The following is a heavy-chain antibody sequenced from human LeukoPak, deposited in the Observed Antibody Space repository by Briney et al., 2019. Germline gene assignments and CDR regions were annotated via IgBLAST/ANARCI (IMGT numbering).Heavy chain of an antibody. CDR1: GFTFSSYS. CDR3: ARNLGTPIALPNDY. D-gene: IGHD1-1*01. Sequence: GGSLRLSCAASGFTFSSYSMNWVRQAPGKGLEWVSSISSSSSFIYYADSVKGRFTISRDNAMNSLYLQMNSLRAEDTAVYYCARNLGTPIALPNDYWGQGTLVTVSS. J-gene: IGHJ4*02. CDR2: ISSSSSFI. V-gene: IGHV3-21*01.